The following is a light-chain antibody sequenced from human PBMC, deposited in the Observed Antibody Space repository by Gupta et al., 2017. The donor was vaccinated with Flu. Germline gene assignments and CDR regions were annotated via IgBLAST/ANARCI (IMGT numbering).Light chain of an antibody. CDR2: GAS. Sequence: GTLSLSPGERATLSCRASQSARSSYLAWYQHKPGRAPRLLIYGASSRATGIPDRFSGSGSGTAFTVTISRLEPEDFAVYYCQQDGSSAPAFGQGTKLEIK. CDR3: QQDGSSAPA. CDR1: QSARSSY. J-gene: IGKJ2*01. V-gene: IGKV3-20*01.